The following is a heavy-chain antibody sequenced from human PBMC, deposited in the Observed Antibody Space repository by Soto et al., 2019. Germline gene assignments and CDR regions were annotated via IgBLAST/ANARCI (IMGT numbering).Heavy chain of an antibody. CDR2: INPNSGGT. Sequence: ASVKVSCKASGYTFTGYYMHWVRQAPGQGLEWMGWINPNSGGTNYAQKFQGRVTMTRDTSISTAYMELSRLRSDDTAVYYCARDASVRLLGYCSSTSCYPLNWFDPWGQGTLVTVSS. CDR3: ARDASVRLLGYCSSTSCYPLNWFDP. V-gene: IGHV1-2*02. D-gene: IGHD2-2*01. CDR1: GYTFTGYY. J-gene: IGHJ5*02.